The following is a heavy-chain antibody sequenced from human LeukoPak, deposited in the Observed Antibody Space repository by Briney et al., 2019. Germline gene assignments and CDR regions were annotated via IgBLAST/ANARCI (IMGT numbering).Heavy chain of an antibody. CDR3: ARDVGGSWFDP. CDR2: IIPIFGIA. Sequence: SVKVSCKASGGTFSSYAISWVRQAPGQGLEWMGRIIPIFGIADYAQKFQGRVTITADKSTSTAYMELSSLRSEDTAVYYCARDVGGSWFDPWGQGTLVTVSS. CDR1: GGTFSSYA. J-gene: IGHJ5*02. V-gene: IGHV1-69*04. D-gene: IGHD3-16*01.